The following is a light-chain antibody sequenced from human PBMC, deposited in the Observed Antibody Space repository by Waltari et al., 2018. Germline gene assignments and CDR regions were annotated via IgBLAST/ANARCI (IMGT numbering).Light chain of an antibody. Sequence: QSALTQPASVSGSPGQSITISCTGTSSDFSVSQYVSWYQQHPGRAPKLILYDVIKRPSGVSARFSGDKSADTASLTLLGLQAEDEADYYCNSYATANSWVFGGGTKLTVL. CDR1: SSDFSVSQY. CDR2: DVI. J-gene: IGLJ3*02. CDR3: NSYATANSWV. V-gene: IGLV2-14*01.